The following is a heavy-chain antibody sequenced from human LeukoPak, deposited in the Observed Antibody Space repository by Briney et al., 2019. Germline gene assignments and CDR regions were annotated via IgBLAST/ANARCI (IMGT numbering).Heavy chain of an antibody. D-gene: IGHD4-17*01. CDR2: IYSDGRT. V-gene: IGHV3-53*05. CDR3: AREYVPATVTTLGAFDI. Sequence: GGSLRLSCAASGFTVSNKYMTWVRQAPGKGLEWVSLIYSDGRTYYADSVKGRCTISRDNSKNTLYLQMNSLRAEDTAVYYCAREYVPATVTTLGAFDIWGQGTMVTVSS. J-gene: IGHJ3*02. CDR1: GFTVSNKY.